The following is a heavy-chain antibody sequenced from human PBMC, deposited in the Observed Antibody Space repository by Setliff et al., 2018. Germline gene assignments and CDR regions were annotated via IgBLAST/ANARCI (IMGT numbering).Heavy chain of an antibody. V-gene: IGHV3-73*01. J-gene: IGHJ6*03. CDR1: GFSFSDSA. CDR3: ARAKGNDYSMDV. CDR2: IRSKANSYAT. Sequence: PGGSLRLSCAASGFSFSDSAMHWVRQASGKGLEWIGRIRSKANSYATAYAASVKGRFTISRDDSKNTAYLQMNSLKTEDTAVYYCARAKGNDYSMDVWGKGTTVTVSS.